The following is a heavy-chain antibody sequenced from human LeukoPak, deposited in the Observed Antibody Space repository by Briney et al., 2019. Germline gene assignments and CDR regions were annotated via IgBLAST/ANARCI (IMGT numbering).Heavy chain of an antibody. V-gene: IGHV3-7*01. Sequence: PGGSLRLSCAASGFTFSIHWMSCPRQPPGEGLEWVANKTQDGSEKHYVDSVTGRFTISRDNAKNSLYLQMNSLRAEDTAVSYCAREYCSSTSCHRLPYYFDYWGQGTLVTVSS. CDR1: GFTFSIHW. CDR2: KTQDGSEK. CDR3: AREYCSSTSCHRLPYYFDY. D-gene: IGHD2-2*01. J-gene: IGHJ4*02.